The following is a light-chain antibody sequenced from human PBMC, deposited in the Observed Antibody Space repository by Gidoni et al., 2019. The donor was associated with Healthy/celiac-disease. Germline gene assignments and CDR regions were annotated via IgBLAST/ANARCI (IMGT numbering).Light chain of an antibody. Sequence: DIVLTQSSGTLSLSPGERATLSCRASQSVSRSYLAWYQQKPGQAPRLLNYGASSRDSGIPDRFSGSGSGIDFTLTISRLEPEDFAVYYCQRYCSFLTFGGGTKVEIK. J-gene: IGKJ4*01. CDR2: GAS. CDR3: QRYCSFLT. V-gene: IGKV3-20*01. CDR1: QSVSRSY.